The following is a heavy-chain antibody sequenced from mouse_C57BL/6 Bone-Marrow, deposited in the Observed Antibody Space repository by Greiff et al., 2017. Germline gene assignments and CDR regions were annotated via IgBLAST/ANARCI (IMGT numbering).Heavy chain of an antibody. CDR2: IDPAHGNT. Sequence: VQLKESVAELVRPGASVKLSCTASGFNIKNTYMHWVKQRPEQGLEWIGRIDPAHGNTKYAPKFQGKATITADTSSNTAYLQLSSLTSEDTAIYYCTLAGDDDAWFAYWGQGTLVTVSA. V-gene: IGHV14-3*01. CDR1: GFNIKNTY. CDR3: TLAGDDDAWFAY. J-gene: IGHJ3*01. D-gene: IGHD2-4*01.